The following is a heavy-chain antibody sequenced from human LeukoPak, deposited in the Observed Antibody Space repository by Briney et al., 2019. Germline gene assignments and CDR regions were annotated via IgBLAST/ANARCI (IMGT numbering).Heavy chain of an antibody. CDR2: INSDGSFT. Sequence: GGSLRLSCAASGFTFSSYWMHWVRQAPGKGLVWVSRINSDGSFTSYADSVKGRFTISRDNSKNTLYLQMNSLRAEDTAVYYCAKLLHYYDSSQPYWGQGTLVTVSS. CDR3: AKLLHYYDSSQPY. V-gene: IGHV3-74*01. CDR1: GFTFSSYW. J-gene: IGHJ4*02. D-gene: IGHD3-22*01.